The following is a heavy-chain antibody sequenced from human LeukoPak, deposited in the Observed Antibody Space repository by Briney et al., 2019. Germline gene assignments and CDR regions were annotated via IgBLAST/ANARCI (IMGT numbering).Heavy chain of an antibody. CDR3: AREGAYNFDY. J-gene: IGHJ4*02. Sequence: GRSLRLSCAASGFTFSSYGMHWVRQAPGKGLEWVAVIWYDGSNKYYADSVKGRFTISRDDSKNTLYLQMNSLRAEDTAVYYCAREGAYNFDYWGQGTLVTVSS. CDR2: IWYDGSNK. CDR1: GFTFSSYG. V-gene: IGHV3-33*01. D-gene: IGHD1-26*01.